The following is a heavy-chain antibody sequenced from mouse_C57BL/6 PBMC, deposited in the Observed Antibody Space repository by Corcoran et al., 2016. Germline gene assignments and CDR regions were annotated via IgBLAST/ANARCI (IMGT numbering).Heavy chain of an antibody. J-gene: IGHJ4*01. V-gene: IGHV1-9*01. CDR3: ARKRGGSYAMDY. Sequence: QVQLQQSGAELMKPGASVKLSCKATGYTFTGYWIEWVKQRPGHGLEWIGEILPGSGSTNYNAKFKGKATFTADTSSNTAYMQLSSLKTEDSAIYYCARKRGGSYAMDYWGQGTSVTVSS. CDR1: GYTFTGYW. CDR2: ILPGSGST.